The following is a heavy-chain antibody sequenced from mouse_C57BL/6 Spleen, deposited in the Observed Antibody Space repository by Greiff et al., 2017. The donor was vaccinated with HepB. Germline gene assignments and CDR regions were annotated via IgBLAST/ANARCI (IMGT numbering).Heavy chain of an antibody. Sequence: EVQLQQSGAELVRPGASVKLSCTASGFNIKDDYMHWVKQRPEQGLEWIGWIDPENGDTEYASKFQGKATITADTSSNTAYLQLSSLTSEYTSVYYCTEDYVSSYISDHWGQGTTLTVSS. CDR2: IDPENGDT. J-gene: IGHJ2*01. CDR1: GFNIKDDY. D-gene: IGHD1-1*01. V-gene: IGHV14-4*01. CDR3: TEDYVSSYISDH.